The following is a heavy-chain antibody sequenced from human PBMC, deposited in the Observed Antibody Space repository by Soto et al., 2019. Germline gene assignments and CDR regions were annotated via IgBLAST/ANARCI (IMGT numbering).Heavy chain of an antibody. CDR3: ARIQLDTIMALDY. D-gene: IGHD1-1*01. CDR1: GFTFDAYG. J-gene: IGHJ4*02. V-gene: IGHV3-33*01. CDR2: VWSNGNLK. Sequence: QVQLVESGGGVVQPGGSLRLSCAASGFTFDAYGFHWVRQAPGKGLEWVAVVWSNGNLKYYADSVKGRFTISRDSSKSALNLQMNSLRADDTAVYYCARIQLDTIMALDYWDQGTLVTVSS.